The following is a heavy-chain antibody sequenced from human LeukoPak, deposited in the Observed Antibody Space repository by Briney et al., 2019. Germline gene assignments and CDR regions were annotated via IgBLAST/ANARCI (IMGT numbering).Heavy chain of an antibody. V-gene: IGHV4-31*03. CDR1: GGSISSGGYY. CDR2: IYYSGST. Sequence: SETLSLTCTVSGGSISSGGYYWSWIRQHPGKGLEWIGCIYYSGSTYYNPSLKSRVTISVDTSKNQFSLKLSSVTAADTAVYYCARTPGITIFGVVYYYGTDVWGQGTTVTVSS. D-gene: IGHD3-3*01. J-gene: IGHJ6*02. CDR3: ARTPGITIFGVVYYYGTDV.